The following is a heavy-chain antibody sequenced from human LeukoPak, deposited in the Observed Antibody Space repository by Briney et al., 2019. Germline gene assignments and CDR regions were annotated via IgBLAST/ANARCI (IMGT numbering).Heavy chain of an antibody. J-gene: IGHJ4*02. CDR2: ISSSSSYI. CDR3: ARAFSSGWHFDY. CDR1: GFTFSSYS. D-gene: IGHD6-19*01. Sequence: PGGSLRLSCAASGFTFSSYSMNWVRQAPGKGLEWVSSISSSSSYIYYADSVKGRFTISRDNAKNSLYLQMNSLGAEDTAVYYCARAFSSGWHFDYWGQGTLVTVSS. V-gene: IGHV3-21*01.